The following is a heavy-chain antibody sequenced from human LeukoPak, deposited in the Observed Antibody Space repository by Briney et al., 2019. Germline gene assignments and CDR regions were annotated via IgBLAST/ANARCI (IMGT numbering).Heavy chain of an antibody. CDR1: GFTFYDYG. Sequence: AGSLRLSCAVSGFTFYDYGMSWVRQAPGKGLEWVSGINWIGGGIGYADSVKGRFTISRDNVKNSLYLQMNSLRAEDTALYYCARGGSTFDYGGQGTLVAVS. V-gene: IGHV3-20*04. D-gene: IGHD1-7*01. CDR3: ARGGSTFDY. J-gene: IGHJ4*02. CDR2: INWIGGGI.